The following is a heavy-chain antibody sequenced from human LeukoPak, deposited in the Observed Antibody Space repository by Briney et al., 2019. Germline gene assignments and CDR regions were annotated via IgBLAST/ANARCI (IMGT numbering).Heavy chain of an antibody. D-gene: IGHD3-22*01. CDR3: ARPRMDSSGYYYWYFDY. CDR2: INHSGST. V-gene: IGHV4-34*01. CDR1: GGSFSGYY. Sequence: PSETLSLTCAVYGGSFSGYYWSWIRQPPGKGLEWIGEINHSGSTNYNPSLKSRVTISVDTSKNQFSLKLSSVTAADTAVYYCARPRMDSSGYYYWYFDYWGQGTLVTVSS. J-gene: IGHJ4*02.